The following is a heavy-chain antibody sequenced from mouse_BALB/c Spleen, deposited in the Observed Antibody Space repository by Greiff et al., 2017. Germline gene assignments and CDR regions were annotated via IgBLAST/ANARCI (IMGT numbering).Heavy chain of an antibody. V-gene: IGHV1S56*01. CDR3: ASGNYVGYAMDY. J-gene: IGHJ4*01. CDR2: IYPGNVNT. CDR1: GYTFTEYI. D-gene: IGHD2-1*01. Sequence: VQLQESGAELVKPGASVKLSCKASGYTFTEYIIHWVKQRPGQGLEWIGWIYPGNVNTKYNEKFKGKATLTADKSSSTAYMQLSSLTSEDSAVYFCASGNYVGYAMDYWGQGTSVTVSA.